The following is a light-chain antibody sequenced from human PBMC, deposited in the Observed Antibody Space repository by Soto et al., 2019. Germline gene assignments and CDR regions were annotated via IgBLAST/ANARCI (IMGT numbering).Light chain of an antibody. CDR2: AAS. CDR3: QQYYSYPLT. J-gene: IGKJ1*01. Sequence: DIQMTQSPSTLSASVGDRVTITCRASQGISTFLAWYQQKPGKAPKVLMYAASTLQSGVPSRFSGSGSGTDFTLTISCLQSEDFATYYCQQYYSYPLTFGQGTKVDIK. V-gene: IGKV1-9*01. CDR1: QGISTF.